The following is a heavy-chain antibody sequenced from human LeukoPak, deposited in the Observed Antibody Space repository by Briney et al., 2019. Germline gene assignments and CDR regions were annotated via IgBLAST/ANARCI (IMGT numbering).Heavy chain of an antibody. CDR2: ISTYRGHT. V-gene: IGHV1-18*04. Sequence: ASVKVSCKASGFTFTNYGYSWARQAPGQGLEWMGWISTYRGHTIYAQKFQGRFTINTDTSTRTAYMEVRSLRSDDAAVYYCARGKPWGYGSGSDGMDVWGKGTTVTVSS. CDR1: GFTFTNYG. D-gene: IGHD3-10*01. CDR3: ARGKPWGYGSGSDGMDV. J-gene: IGHJ6*04.